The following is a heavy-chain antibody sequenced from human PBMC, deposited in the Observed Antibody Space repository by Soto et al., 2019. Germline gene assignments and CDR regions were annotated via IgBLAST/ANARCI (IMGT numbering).Heavy chain of an antibody. D-gene: IGHD2-21*02. V-gene: IGHV3-7*03. CDR3: ARDHLILPAHDFFYGSDV. CDR1: GFTFSMYS. CDR2: IPQDGVDG. Sequence: GGSLRLSCEVSGFTFSMYSMIWVRQSPGKGLEWVAKIPQDGVDGHYADSVKGRFTISRDNGKNSLYLQLNNLRAEDTAVYYCARDHLILPAHDFFYGSDVWGRGATVTVSS. J-gene: IGHJ6*02.